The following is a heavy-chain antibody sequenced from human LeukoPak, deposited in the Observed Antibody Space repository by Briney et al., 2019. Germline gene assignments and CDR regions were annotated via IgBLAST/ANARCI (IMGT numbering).Heavy chain of an antibody. V-gene: IGHV3-23*01. CDR3: ARYCTGSSCSAGGSYYGMDV. J-gene: IGHJ6*02. D-gene: IGHD2-2*01. CDR1: GFTFSNYA. CDR2: ISGSGGST. Sequence: GESLRISCAASGFTFSNYAMTWVRRAPGKGLEWVSAISGSGGSTYYADFVKGRFTISRDNSKSTLYLQMNSLRAEDTALYYCARYCTGSSCSAGGSYYGMDVWGQGTTVTVSS.